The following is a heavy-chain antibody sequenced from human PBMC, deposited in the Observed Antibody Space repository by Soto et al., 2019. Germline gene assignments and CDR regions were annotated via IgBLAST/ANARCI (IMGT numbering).Heavy chain of an antibody. Sequence: QVQPVESGGDLVKPGGSLRLACAASGFSFSDSYMSWVRQAPGKGLEWLSYISGGSSYTNYADSVQGRFTISRDNAKGSLYLEMNSLRADDTAVYYCAKTIVAASGYYFDHWGQGNLVTVSS. J-gene: IGHJ4*02. D-gene: IGHD2-21*01. CDR2: ISGGSSYT. CDR3: AKTIVAASGYYFDH. V-gene: IGHV3-11*06. CDR1: GFSFSDSY.